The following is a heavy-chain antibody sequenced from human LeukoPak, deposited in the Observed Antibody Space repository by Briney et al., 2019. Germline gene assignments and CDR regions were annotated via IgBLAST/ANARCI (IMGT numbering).Heavy chain of an antibody. Sequence: LSLTCAVYGGSFSGYYMSWIRQAPGKGLEWVSYISSSSSYTNYADSVKGRFTISRDNAKNSLYLQMNSLRAEDTAVYYCASPIWGLSGYYYVYWGQGTLVTVSS. J-gene: IGHJ4*02. V-gene: IGHV3-11*06. CDR2: ISSSSSYT. D-gene: IGHD3-22*01. CDR3: ASPIWGLSGYYYVY. CDR1: GGSFSGYY.